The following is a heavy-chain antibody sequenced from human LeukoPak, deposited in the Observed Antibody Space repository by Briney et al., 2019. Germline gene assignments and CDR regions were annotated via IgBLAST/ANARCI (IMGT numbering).Heavy chain of an antibody. V-gene: IGHV4-34*01. J-gene: IGHJ6*03. Sequence: SETLSLTCAVYGGSFSGYYWSWIRQPPGKGLEWIGESNHSGSTNYNPSLKSRVTISVDTSKNQFSLKLSSVTAADTAVYYCARHQRAAAGYSYYYYYMDVWGKGTTVTISS. CDR2: SNHSGST. D-gene: IGHD6-13*01. CDR1: GGSFSGYY. CDR3: ARHQRAAAGYSYYYYYMDV.